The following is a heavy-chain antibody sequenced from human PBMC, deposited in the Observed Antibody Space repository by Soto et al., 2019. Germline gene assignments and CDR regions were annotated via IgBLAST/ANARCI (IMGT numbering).Heavy chain of an antibody. Sequence: SETLSLTCAVDGGSFSGYYWSWIRQPPGKGLEWIGEINHSGSTNYNPSLKSRVTISVDTSKNQFSLKLSSVTAADTAVYYCARGVATVTTHFDYWGQGTLVTVS. J-gene: IGHJ4*02. CDR1: GGSFSGYY. CDR3: ARGVATVTTHFDY. D-gene: IGHD4-17*01. V-gene: IGHV4-34*01. CDR2: INHSGST.